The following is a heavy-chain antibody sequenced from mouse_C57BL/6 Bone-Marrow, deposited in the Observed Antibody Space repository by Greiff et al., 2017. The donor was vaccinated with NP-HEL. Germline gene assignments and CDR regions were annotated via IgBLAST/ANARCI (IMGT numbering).Heavy chain of an antibody. CDR3: AKSPEGYFDY. Sequence: EVQVVESGGGLVQPGGSLKLSCAASGFTFSDYYMYWVRQTPEKRLEWVAYISNGGGSTYYPDTVKGRFTISRDNAKNTLYLQMSRLKSEDTAMYYCAKSPEGYFDYWGQGTTLTVSS. CDR1: GFTFSDYY. V-gene: IGHV5-12*01. CDR2: ISNGGGST. J-gene: IGHJ2*01.